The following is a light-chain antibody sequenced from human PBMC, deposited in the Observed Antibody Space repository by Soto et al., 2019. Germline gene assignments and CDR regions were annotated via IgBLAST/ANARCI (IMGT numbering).Light chain of an antibody. Sequence: EIMMTQSPGTLSASPGERATLSYRASQSVYSNLTWYQQKPGQAPRLLIYAVSTRAIGIPARFSGGGSGTEFTLTISSLQSEDFAVYYCQQYNKWPLTFGQGTKVEIK. J-gene: IGKJ1*01. V-gene: IGKV3-15*01. CDR1: QSVYSN. CDR3: QQYNKWPLT. CDR2: AVS.